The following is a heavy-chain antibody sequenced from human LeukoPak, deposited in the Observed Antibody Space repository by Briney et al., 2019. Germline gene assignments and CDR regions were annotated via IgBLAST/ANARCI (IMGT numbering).Heavy chain of an antibody. V-gene: IGHV3-7*03. Sequence: PGGSLRLSCAASGFMFSSNWMSWVRLAPGKGLEWVANIKEDGTETYYVDSVKGRLTISRDNAKNSLYLQMNSLRAEDTAVYYCAKDGVPPYCTNGVCYPQYAFDIWGQGTMVTVSS. CDR1: GFMFSSNW. CDR3: AKDGVPPYCTNGVCYPQYAFDI. J-gene: IGHJ3*02. CDR2: IKEDGTET. D-gene: IGHD2-8*01.